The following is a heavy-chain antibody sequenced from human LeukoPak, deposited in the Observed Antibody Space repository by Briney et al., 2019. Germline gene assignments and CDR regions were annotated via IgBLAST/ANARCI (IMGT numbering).Heavy chain of an antibody. Sequence: GGSLRLSCAASGFTFSSYGMHWVRQAPGKGLEWVAVISYDGSNKYYADSVKGRFTISRDSSKNTLYLQMNSLRAEDTAVYYCAKMTTVVTPDGFDYWGQGTLVTVSS. CDR3: AKMTTVVTPDGFDY. J-gene: IGHJ4*02. V-gene: IGHV3-30*18. CDR1: GFTFSSYG. CDR2: ISYDGSNK. D-gene: IGHD4-23*01.